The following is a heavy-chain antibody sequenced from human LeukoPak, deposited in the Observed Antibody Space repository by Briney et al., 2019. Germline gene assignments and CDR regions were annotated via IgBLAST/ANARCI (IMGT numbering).Heavy chain of an antibody. V-gene: IGHV3-23*01. CDR3: AKDRVDGSGSQFDS. Sequence: GGSLRLSCAASGFPFSSHGMSWVRQAPGKGLEWVSGIIGGGGSTYYADSVKGRFTISGDNSRNTLFLQMNSLRADDTAVYYCAKDRVDGSGSQFDSWGQGSLVLVSS. CDR1: GFPFSSHG. J-gene: IGHJ4*02. CDR2: IIGGGGST. D-gene: IGHD3-10*01.